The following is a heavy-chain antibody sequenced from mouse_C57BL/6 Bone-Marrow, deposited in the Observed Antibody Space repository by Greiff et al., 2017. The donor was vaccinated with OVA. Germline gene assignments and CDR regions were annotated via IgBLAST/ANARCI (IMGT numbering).Heavy chain of an antibody. J-gene: IGHJ3*01. CDR2: IFPFSVSP. CDR1: GYTFTGYW. V-gene: IGHV1-9*01. Sequence: QVQLQQSGAELMKPGASVKLSCKATGYTFTGYWIEWVKQRPGHGLEFILEIFPFSVSPHYNEKFKGKATFTADTSSNTAYMQLSSLTTEDSAIYYCVYDYDGFAYWGQGTLVTVSA. CDR3: VYDYDGFAY. D-gene: IGHD2-4*01.